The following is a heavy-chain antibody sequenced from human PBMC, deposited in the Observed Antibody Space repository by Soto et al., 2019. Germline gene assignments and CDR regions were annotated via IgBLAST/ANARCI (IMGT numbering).Heavy chain of an antibody. CDR3: ARGGGYDSGGFDY. CDR2: INHSGST. D-gene: IGHD5-12*01. CDR1: GGSFSGYY. Sequence: QVQLQQWGAGLLKPSETLSLTCAVYGGSFSGYYWSWIRQPPGKGLEWIGEINHSGSTNYNPSLTSRATISVDTSKKQLSLKLSSVPAADTAVYYCARGGGYDSGGFDYWGQGTLVTVSS. J-gene: IGHJ4*02. V-gene: IGHV4-34*01.